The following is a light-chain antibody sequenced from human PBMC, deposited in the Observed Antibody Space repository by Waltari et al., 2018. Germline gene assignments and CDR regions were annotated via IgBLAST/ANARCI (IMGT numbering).Light chain of an antibody. CDR1: QHISAW. CDR2: KSS. Sequence: DIQLTQSPSTLSASIGDRVTITCPASQHISAWLAWYQPKPGKAPKLLIYKSSSSGSGVSSRFTGSGSGTDFTLTISGLQPDDFATYYCHHYDGYSRTFDQGTRVEVK. CDR3: HHYDGYSRT. V-gene: IGKV1-5*03. J-gene: IGKJ1*01.